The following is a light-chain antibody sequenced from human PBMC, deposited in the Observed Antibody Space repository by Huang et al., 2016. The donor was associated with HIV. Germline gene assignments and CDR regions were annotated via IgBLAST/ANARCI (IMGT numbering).Light chain of an antibody. CDR1: QNVRNN. Sequence: EIMMTQSPATLSVSPGGRATLSCRASQNVRNNLAWYQQKTVPAPRLHIYETSTRASRIPAIFSGSGSATEFTLTISGLQSEDFAIYYWQQYDKWPPGLTFGGGTKVDI. CDR2: ETS. CDR3: QQYDKWPPGLT. J-gene: IGKJ4*01. V-gene: IGKV3D-15*01.